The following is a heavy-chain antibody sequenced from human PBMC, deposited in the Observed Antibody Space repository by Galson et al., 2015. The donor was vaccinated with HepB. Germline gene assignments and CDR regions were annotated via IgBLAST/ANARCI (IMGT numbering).Heavy chain of an antibody. Sequence: SETLSLTCTVSGGSISSYYWSWIRQPAGKGLEWIGRIYTSGSTNYNPSLKSRVTMSVDTSKNQFSLKLSSVTAADTAVYYCARDGELGIVGALGYWGQGTLVTVSS. D-gene: IGHD1-26*01. J-gene: IGHJ4*02. CDR1: GGSISSYY. V-gene: IGHV4-4*07. CDR3: ARDGELGIVGALGY. CDR2: IYTSGST.